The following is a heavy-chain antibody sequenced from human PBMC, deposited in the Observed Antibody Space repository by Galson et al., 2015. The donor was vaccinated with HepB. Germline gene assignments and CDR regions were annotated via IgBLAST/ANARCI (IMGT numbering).Heavy chain of an antibody. Sequence: SVKVSCKASGYTFTSYYMHWVRQAPGQGLEWMGIINPSGGSTSYAQKFQGRVTMTRDTSTSTVYMELSSLRSEDTGVYYCARGINYYDSSGYYGKDAFDIWGQGTMVTVSS. V-gene: IGHV1-46*01. CDR2: INPSGGST. J-gene: IGHJ3*02. CDR3: ARGINYYDSSGYYGKDAFDI. D-gene: IGHD3-22*01. CDR1: GYTFTSYY.